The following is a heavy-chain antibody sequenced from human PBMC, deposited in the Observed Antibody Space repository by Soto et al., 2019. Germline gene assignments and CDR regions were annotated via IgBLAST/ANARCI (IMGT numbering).Heavy chain of an antibody. Sequence: SQTLSLTCVISGDSVSIYSVAWNWIRQSPSRGLEWLGRTYYRSKWYYDYAESVKSRIIISVDTSKNQFSLQLNSVTPEDAAVYYCANDPGHSLDYWGQGTQVTVSS. J-gene: IGHJ4*02. V-gene: IGHV6-1*01. CDR1: GDSVSIYSVA. CDR2: TYYRSKWYY. D-gene: IGHD3-3*01. CDR3: ANDPGHSLDY.